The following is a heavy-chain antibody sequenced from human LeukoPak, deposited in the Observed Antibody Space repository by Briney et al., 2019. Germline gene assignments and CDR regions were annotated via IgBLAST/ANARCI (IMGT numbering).Heavy chain of an antibody. D-gene: IGHD4-17*01. CDR2: ISGSGGST. V-gene: IGHV3-23*01. J-gene: IGHJ4*02. Sequence: GGSLRLSCAASGFTFSSYSMNWVRQAPGKGLEWVSAISGSGGSTYYADSVKGRFTISRDNSKNTLYLQMNSLRAEDTAVYYCAKDVTVTPSLYFDYWGQGTLVTVSS. CDR1: GFTFSSYS. CDR3: AKDVTVTPSLYFDY.